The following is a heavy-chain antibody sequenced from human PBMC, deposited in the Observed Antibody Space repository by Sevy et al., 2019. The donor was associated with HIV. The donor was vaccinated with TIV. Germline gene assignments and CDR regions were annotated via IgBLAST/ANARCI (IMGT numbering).Heavy chain of an antibody. D-gene: IGHD3-10*01. CDR3: ARDYYGSGSYYEFVY. Sequence: SETLSLTCTVSGFSISSDYYWGWIRQPPGRGLEWIGSIYDGGSTYYNPSLKSRVTISIDTSKNQFSLKLSSVTAADTAVYYCARDYYGSGSYYEFVYWGQEPWSPSPQ. CDR1: GFSISSDYY. J-gene: IGHJ4*01. CDR2: IYDGGST. V-gene: IGHV4-38-2*02.